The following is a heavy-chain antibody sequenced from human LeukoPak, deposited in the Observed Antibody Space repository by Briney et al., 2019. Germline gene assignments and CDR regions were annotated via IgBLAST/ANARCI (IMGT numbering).Heavy chain of an antibody. V-gene: IGHV3-23*01. Sequence: GGSLRLSCAVSGFTVSTKYMSWVRQAPGKGLEWVSAISGTGHSSNYADSVKGRFTISRDNSNNTVFLHMSSLRAGDTAIYFCAKQSSLRFYDFWTGFYPLDSWGQGTLVTVSS. D-gene: IGHD3-3*01. CDR2: ISGTGHSS. CDR1: GFTVSTKY. J-gene: IGHJ4*02. CDR3: AKQSSLRFYDFWTGFYPLDS.